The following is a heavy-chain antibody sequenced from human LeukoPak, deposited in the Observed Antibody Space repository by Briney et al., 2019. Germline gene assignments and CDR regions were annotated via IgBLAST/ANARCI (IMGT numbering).Heavy chain of an antibody. V-gene: IGHV4-34*01. Sequence: PSETLSLTCAVYGGSFSGYYWSWIRQPPGKGLEWIEEINHSGSTNYNPSLKSRVTISVDTSKNQFSLKLSSVTAADTAVYYCASFSELLFGYWGQGTLVTVSS. CDR3: ASFSELLFGY. J-gene: IGHJ4*02. CDR2: INHSGST. CDR1: GGSFSGYY. D-gene: IGHD1-26*01.